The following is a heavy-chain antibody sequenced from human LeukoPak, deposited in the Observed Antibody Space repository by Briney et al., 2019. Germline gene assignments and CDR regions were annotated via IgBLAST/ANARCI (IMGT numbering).Heavy chain of an antibody. CDR1: GYTFTSYG. CDR3: ARDGVTSYDNSDYYEPDY. CDR2: ISAYTGNT. D-gene: IGHD3-22*01. V-gene: IGHV1-18*01. Sequence: ASVKVSCKASGYTFTSYGISWVRQAPGQGLEWMGWISAYTGNTNYAQKLQGRVTMTTDTSTSTAYMELRSLRSDDTAVYYCARDGVTSYDNSDYYEPDYWGQGTLVTVSS. J-gene: IGHJ4*02.